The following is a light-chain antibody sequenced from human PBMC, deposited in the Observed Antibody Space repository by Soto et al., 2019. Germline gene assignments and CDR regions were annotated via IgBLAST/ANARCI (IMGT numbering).Light chain of an antibody. CDR3: SSYAGSNNLV. CDR2: EVS. CDR1: SSDVGGYNY. J-gene: IGLJ2*01. V-gene: IGLV2-8*01. Sequence: VLTQPPSASGSPGQSVTLSCTGTSSDVGGYNYVSWYQQHPGKAPKLMIYEVSKRPSGVPDRFSGSKSGNTASLTVSGLQAEDEADYYCSSYAGSNNLVFGGGTKLTVL.